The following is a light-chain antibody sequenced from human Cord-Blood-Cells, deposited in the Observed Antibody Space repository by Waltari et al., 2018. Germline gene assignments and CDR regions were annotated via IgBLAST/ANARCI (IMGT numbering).Light chain of an antibody. J-gene: IGKJ2*01. CDR2: WAS. V-gene: IGKV4-1*01. Sequence: DIVMTQSPDSLVVSWGERATINCKSSPSVLYSSNNKNYLAWYQQKPGQPPKLLIYWASTRESGVPDRFSGSGSGTDFTLTISSLQAEDVAVYYCQQYYSTPYTFGQGTKLEIK. CDR1: PSVLYSSNNKNY. CDR3: QQYYSTPYT.